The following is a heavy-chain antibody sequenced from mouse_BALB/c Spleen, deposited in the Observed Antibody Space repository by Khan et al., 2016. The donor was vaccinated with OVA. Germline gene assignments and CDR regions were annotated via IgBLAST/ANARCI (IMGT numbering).Heavy chain of an antibody. CDR1: GYTFTSYT. CDR2: INPSNGYT. Sequence: QVRLQQSGAELARPGASMKMSCKASGYTFTSYTIHWIKKRPGQGLEWIGYINPSNGYTNYNQKFKDKATLTTDKSSTTAYLQLSSLTSDDSAVYNCVRDGAYHRNDGWFAYWGQGTLVTVSA. J-gene: IGHJ3*01. CDR3: VRDGAYHRNDGWFAY. D-gene: IGHD2-14*01. V-gene: IGHV1-4*01.